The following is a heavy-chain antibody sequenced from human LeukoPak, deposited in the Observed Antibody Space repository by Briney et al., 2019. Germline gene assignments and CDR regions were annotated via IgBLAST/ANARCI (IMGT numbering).Heavy chain of an antibody. V-gene: IGHV4-30-4*01. CDR1: GGSISSGDYS. Sequence: SETLSLTCTVSGGSISSGDYSWSWIRQPPGKGLEWIGYFYYSGSTYYNPSLQSRVTISVDTSRSQFSLKLSSVTAADTAVYYCARAKSQRGYTYGPHTYFDYWGQGTLVTVSS. J-gene: IGHJ4*02. D-gene: IGHD5-18*01. CDR3: ARAKSQRGYTYGPHTYFDY. CDR2: FYYSGST.